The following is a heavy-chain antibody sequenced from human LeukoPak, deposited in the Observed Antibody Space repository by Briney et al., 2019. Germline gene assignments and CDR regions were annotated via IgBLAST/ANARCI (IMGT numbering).Heavy chain of an antibody. J-gene: IGHJ4*02. Sequence: GGSLRLSCAASGFSFSNYWMHWVRQAPGKGLVWVARINSDGRGTGYADSVKGRFTISRDNTKNTLFLQMNSLGVEDTALYYCAIHPYLDNWGQGTLVTVSS. CDR2: INSDGRGT. V-gene: IGHV3-74*01. CDR1: GFSFSNYW. CDR3: AIHPYLDN.